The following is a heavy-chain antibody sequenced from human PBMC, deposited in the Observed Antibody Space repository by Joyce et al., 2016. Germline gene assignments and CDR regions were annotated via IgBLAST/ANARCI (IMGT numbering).Heavy chain of an antibody. D-gene: IGHD3-22*01. CDR3: ASHYYDSSGFTSPNYYYGMDV. V-gene: IGHV1-69*12. J-gene: IGHJ6*04. CDR2: IIPIFGTA. Sequence: QVQLVQSGAEVKKPGSSVKVSCKASGGTFSNHAISWVRQAPGQGLAGMGGIIPIFGTANYAQKFQGRVTITADESTTAAYMEVSRLGSDDTAVYYCASHYYDSSGFTSPNYYYGMDVWGEGTTVTVSS. CDR1: GGTFSNHA.